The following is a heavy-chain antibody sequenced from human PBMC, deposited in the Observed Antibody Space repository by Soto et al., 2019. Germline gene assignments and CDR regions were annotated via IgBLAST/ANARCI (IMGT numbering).Heavy chain of an antibody. CDR3: AREGGVSRVFFGELPYFGGMNV. J-gene: IGHJ6*02. D-gene: IGHD3-10*01. V-gene: IGHV1-46*01. CDR1: GYIFTSYY. CDR2: IFPSDGTT. Sequence: QVQLVQSGAEVKKPGTSVRISCKASGYIFTSYYVHWVRRAPGQGLEWMGIIFPSDGTTMYAPKFQGRVTMTRDPSTSTVNMELSSLRSEDTAVYYCAREGGVSRVFFGELPYFGGMNVWGQGTTLTVPS.